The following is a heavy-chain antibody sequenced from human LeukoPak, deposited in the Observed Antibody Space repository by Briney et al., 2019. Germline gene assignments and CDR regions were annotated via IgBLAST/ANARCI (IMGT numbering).Heavy chain of an antibody. V-gene: IGHV3-30-3*01. Sequence: GGSLRLSCAASGFTFSSYAMHWVRQAPGKGLEWVAVISYDGSNKYFADSVKGRFTISRDNSKNTLYLQMNSLRAEDTAVYYCARVPLARGDYFDYWGQGTLVTVSS. CDR3: ARVPLARGDYFDY. CDR2: ISYDGSNK. J-gene: IGHJ4*02. CDR1: GFTFSSYA. D-gene: IGHD5-24*01.